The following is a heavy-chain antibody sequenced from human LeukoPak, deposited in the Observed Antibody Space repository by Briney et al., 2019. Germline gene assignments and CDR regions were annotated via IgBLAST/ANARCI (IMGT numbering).Heavy chain of an antibody. CDR1: GFTFSTYW. J-gene: IGHJ6*03. CDR3: AREWALPGAYYMDV. Sequence: GGSLRLSCAASGFTFSTYWMHWVRQAPGKGLVWVSRISSDGRNTIYADSVKGRFTISRDSANNTLFLQMNSLRGDDAAVYYCAREWALPGAYYMDVWGKGTTVTVSS. V-gene: IGHV3-74*01. D-gene: IGHD7-27*01. CDR2: ISSDGRNT.